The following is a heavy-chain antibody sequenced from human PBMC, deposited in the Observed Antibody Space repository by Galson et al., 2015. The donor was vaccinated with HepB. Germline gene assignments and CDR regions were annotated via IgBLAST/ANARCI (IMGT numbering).Heavy chain of an antibody. CDR1: GASFSSYF. D-gene: IGHD6-19*01. CDR2: VSYSGST. J-gene: IGHJ6*03. V-gene: IGHV4-59*01. CDR3: ARVVGYSIGWYGEDYYYMDV. Sequence: SETLSLTCTVSGASFSSYFWTWIRQPPGKGLEWIGYVSYSGSTNYNPSLKSRVTISLDTSKNQFSLKLTSVTAADTAVYYCARVVGYSIGWYGEDYYYMDVWGKGTTVRVSS.